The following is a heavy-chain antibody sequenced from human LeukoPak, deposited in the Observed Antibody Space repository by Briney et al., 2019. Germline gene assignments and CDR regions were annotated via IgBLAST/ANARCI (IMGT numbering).Heavy chain of an antibody. Sequence: SETLSLTCTVAGGSISSGSYYWSCIRQPAGKGLEWIGHIYTSGSTNYNPSLKTRVTISVDTSKNQFSLKLSSVTAADTAVYCCASDLGIYSYMDVSGKGTTVTVSS. J-gene: IGHJ6*03. CDR2: IYTSGST. D-gene: IGHD7-27*01. CDR3: ASDLGIYSYMDV. CDR1: GGSISSGSYY. V-gene: IGHV4-61*09.